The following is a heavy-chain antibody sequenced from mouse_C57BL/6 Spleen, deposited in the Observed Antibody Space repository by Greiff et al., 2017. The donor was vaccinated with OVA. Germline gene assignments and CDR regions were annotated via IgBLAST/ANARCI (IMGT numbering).Heavy chain of an antibody. V-gene: IGHV1-69*01. J-gene: IGHJ4*01. CDR1: GYTFTSFW. CDR2: IDPSDSST. Sequence: VQLQQPGAELVMPGASVKLSCKASGYTFTSFWMHWVKQRPGQGLEWIGEIDPSDSSTNYNPKFKGKSTLTVDKSSSTAYMQLSSLTSEDSAVYYCARKGGSGQYYYAMDYWGQGTSVTVSS. CDR3: ARKGGSGQYYYAMDY. D-gene: IGHD3-2*02.